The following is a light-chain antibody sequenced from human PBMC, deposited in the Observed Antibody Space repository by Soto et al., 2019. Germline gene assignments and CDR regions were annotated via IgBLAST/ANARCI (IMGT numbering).Light chain of an antibody. V-gene: IGLV2-14*01. CDR1: SSDVGSYSY. CDR2: ASS. CDR3: SSYTSGTTLYV. J-gene: IGLJ1*01. Sequence: QSALTQPASVSGSPGQSITISCTGTSSDVGSYSYVSWYQHHPGKAPRLIIYASSNRPSGVSHRFSGSRSGNTASLTISGLQAEDEADYYCSSYTSGTTLYVFGTGTKVTVL.